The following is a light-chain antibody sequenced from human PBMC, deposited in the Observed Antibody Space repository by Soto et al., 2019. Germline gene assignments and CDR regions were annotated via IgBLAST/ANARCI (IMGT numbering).Light chain of an antibody. CDR1: QSISRW. CDR3: QQYHSYSNT. Sequence: DIQMTQSPSTLSASVGDRVTITCRASQSISRWLDWYQQKPGKAPKLLIYKASSLESGVPSRFSGSGSGTEFTLTISSLQPDDFATYYCQQYHSYSNTFGQGTKLEIK. J-gene: IGKJ2*01. CDR2: KAS. V-gene: IGKV1-5*03.